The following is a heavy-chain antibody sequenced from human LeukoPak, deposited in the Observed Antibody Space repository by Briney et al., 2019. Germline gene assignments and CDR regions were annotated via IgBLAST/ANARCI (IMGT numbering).Heavy chain of an antibody. CDR2: ISGSGSST. Sequence: PGGSLRLSCAASGFTFNTYAMSWVRQAPGKGLEWVSTISGSGSSTYYADSVKGRFTISRDNAKNSLYLQMNSLRAEDTAVYYCARDLEGSDYWGQGTLVTVSS. CDR1: GFTFNTYA. J-gene: IGHJ4*02. CDR3: ARDLEGSDY. V-gene: IGHV3-23*01. D-gene: IGHD1-1*01.